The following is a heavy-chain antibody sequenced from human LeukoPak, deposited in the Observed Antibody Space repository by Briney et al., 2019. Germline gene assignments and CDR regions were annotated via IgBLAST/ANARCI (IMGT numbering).Heavy chain of an antibody. V-gene: IGHV3-74*01. D-gene: IGHD3-9*01. J-gene: IGHJ4*02. CDR3: ARGGVLRYFDWSPFDY. Sequence: GGSLRLSGADSGFTFSSYWMHWVRQAPGKGLVWVSRINSDGSSTRYADSVKGRFTISSDTAKNTLYLQMNSLRAEDTAVYYCARGGVLRYFDWSPFDYWGQGTLVTVSS. CDR2: INSDGSST. CDR1: GFTFSSYW.